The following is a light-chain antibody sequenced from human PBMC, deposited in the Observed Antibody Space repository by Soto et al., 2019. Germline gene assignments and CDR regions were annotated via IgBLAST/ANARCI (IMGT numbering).Light chain of an antibody. CDR3: SSFEASNNLL. V-gene: IGLV2-8*01. J-gene: IGLJ2*01. Sequence: QSVLTQPPSASGSPGQSVTISCTGTSSDVGGYNYVSWYQQHPGKAPKLMIYEVSKRPSGVPDRFSGSKSGNTASLTVSGLKVEDEADYYCSSFEASNNLLFGGGTKLTV. CDR2: EVS. CDR1: SSDVGGYNY.